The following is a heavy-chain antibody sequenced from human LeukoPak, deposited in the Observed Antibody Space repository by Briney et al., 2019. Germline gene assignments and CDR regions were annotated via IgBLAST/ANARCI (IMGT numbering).Heavy chain of an antibody. D-gene: IGHD3-22*01. V-gene: IGHV1-18*01. CDR3: ARVSLFGSSGYGFDY. CDR2: ISAYNGNT. CDR1: GYTFTSYG. J-gene: IGHJ4*02. Sequence: ASVKVSFKASGYTFTSYGISWVRQAPGQGLEWMGWISAYNGNTNYAQKLQGRVTMTTDTSTSTAYMELRSLGSDDTAVYYCARVSLFGSSGYGFDYWGQGTLVTVSS.